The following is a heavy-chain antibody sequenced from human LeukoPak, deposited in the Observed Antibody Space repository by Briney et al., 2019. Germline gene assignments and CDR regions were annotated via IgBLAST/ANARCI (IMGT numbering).Heavy chain of an antibody. CDR3: ARDLLGIAVAGTPGDYYYGMDV. Sequence: ASVNVSCKATGYTFPGYYMHWVRQAPGQGLEWMGWINPNSGGTNYAQKFQGRVTMTRDTSISTAYMELSRLRSDDTAVYYCARDLLGIAVAGTPGDYYYGMDVWGQGTTVTVSS. D-gene: IGHD6-19*01. J-gene: IGHJ6*02. CDR1: GYTFPGYY. CDR2: INPNSGGT. V-gene: IGHV1-2*02.